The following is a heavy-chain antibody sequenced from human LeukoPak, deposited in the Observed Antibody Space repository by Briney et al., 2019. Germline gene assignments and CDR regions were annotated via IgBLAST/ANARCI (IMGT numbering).Heavy chain of an antibody. CDR3: AKGVAGYNFFDY. CDR2: ISGSGVNT. Sequence: GGSLRLSCAASGFTFSSYGMNWVRQAPGKGLEWVSGISGSGVNTYYADSVKGRFTISRDNSKNTLYLQMNSLRAEDTAVYYCAKGVAGYNFFDYWGQGTLVTVST. CDR1: GFTFSSYG. J-gene: IGHJ4*02. D-gene: IGHD5-24*01. V-gene: IGHV3-23*01.